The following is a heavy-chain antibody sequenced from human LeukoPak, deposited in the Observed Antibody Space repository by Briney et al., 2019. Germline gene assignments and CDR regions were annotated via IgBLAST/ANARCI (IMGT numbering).Heavy chain of an antibody. CDR2: INHSGST. D-gene: IGHD1-26*01. J-gene: IGHJ4*02. V-gene: IGHV4-34*01. CDR1: GGSFSGYY. CDR3: ARGRGVGATGNFDY. Sequence: SQTLSLTCAVYGGSFSGYYWSWIRQPPGKGLEWIGEINHSGSTNYNPSLKSRVTISVDTSKNQFSLKLSSVTAADTAVCYGARGRGVGATGNFDYWGQGTLVTVSS.